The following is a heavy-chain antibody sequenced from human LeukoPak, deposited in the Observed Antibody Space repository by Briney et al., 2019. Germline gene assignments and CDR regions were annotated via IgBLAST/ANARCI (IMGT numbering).Heavy chain of an antibody. D-gene: IGHD3/OR15-3a*01. J-gene: IGHJ4*02. V-gene: IGHV3-48*03. CDR2: ISGSGTTI. CDR1: GITFSSSE. Sequence: GGSLTLTCAASGITFSSSEMNWVRQAPGQGLEWVSYISGSGTTIDYADSVKGRFTISRYNAKNSLFLQMNSLRAEDTAVYYCARDWTFGMYWGQGTLVPVSS. CDR3: ARDWTFGMY.